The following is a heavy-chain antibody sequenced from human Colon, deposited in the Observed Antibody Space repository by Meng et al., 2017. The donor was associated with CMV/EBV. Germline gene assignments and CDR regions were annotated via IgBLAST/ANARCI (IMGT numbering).Heavy chain of an antibody. V-gene: IGHV1-69*04. J-gene: IGHJ5*02. CDR1: GGPFNNIS. Sequence: SVKVSCKTSGGPFNNISISWVRQAPGQGLDWMGRIIPILDISNYAQKFQGRVTIIADKSTGTAYMELSSLRSEDTAVYYCARETSYYDSSGYPTPPGWFDPWGQGTLVTVSS. CDR3: ARETSYYDSSGYPTPPGWFDP. CDR2: IIPILDIS. D-gene: IGHD3-22*01.